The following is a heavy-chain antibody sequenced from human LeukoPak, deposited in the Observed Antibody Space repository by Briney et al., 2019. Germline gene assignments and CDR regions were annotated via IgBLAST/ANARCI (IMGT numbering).Heavy chain of an antibody. CDR3: ARMETMTTVTSEGDMDV. CDR1: GGTFSSYT. D-gene: IGHD4-17*01. J-gene: IGHJ6*03. V-gene: IGHV1-69*02. CDR2: ISPTLGIE. Sequence: SLKVSCTASGGTFSSYTTSWVRQAPGQGVERMGRISPTLGIENYAQKIHGRVTITADKSTIKAYMELSSLRPEDTAVYYCARMETMTTVTSEGDMDVWGKGTTVTVSS.